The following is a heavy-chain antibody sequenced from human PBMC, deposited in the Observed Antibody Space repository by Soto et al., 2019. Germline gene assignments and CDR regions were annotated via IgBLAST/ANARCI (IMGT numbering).Heavy chain of an antibody. J-gene: IGHJ5*02. CDR2: ILHDGNT. D-gene: IGHD2-8*02. V-gene: IGHV4-4*02. CDR1: GASSGSGGW. Sequence: PXETLCPACAVSGASSGSGGWWSWVRQPPGKGLEWIAEILHDGNTNYSPSLKSRVTISVDKSQTQFSLNVYSVTAEDTAVYYCARHEGWTGPDQWGQGTPVTVYS. CDR3: ARHEGWTGPDQ.